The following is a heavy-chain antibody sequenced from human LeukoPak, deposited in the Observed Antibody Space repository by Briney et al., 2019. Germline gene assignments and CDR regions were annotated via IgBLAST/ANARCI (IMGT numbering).Heavy chain of an antibody. CDR2: IYSGGST. CDR3: ARSKIVVVPTATAFDY. J-gene: IGHJ4*02. V-gene: IGHV3-66*02. Sequence: PGGSLRLSCAASGFTFSSHYMSWVRQPPGKGLEWVSVIYSGGSTYYADSVKGRFTISIDNSKNTLYLQMNSLRAEDTAVYYCARSKIVVVPTATAFDYWGQGTLVTVSS. CDR1: GFTFSSHY. D-gene: IGHD2-2*01.